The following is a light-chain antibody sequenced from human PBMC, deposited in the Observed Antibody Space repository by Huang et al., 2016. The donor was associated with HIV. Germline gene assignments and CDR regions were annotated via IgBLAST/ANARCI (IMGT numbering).Light chain of an antibody. V-gene: IGKV3-15*01. CDR3: LQYNTWPKT. J-gene: IGKJ1*01. CDR1: QSVSTN. Sequence: ETEMTQFPATLSVSPGESATLSCRASQSVSTNLAWYQHKPGQAPRLLLYAASTRAPGVPGRFGCSGSGTGFTLTISSLQSEDFAIYYCLQYNTWPKTFGQGTRVDFK. CDR2: AAS.